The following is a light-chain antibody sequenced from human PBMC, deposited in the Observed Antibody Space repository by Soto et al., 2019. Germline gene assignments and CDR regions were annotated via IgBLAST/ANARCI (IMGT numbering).Light chain of an antibody. V-gene: IGLV2-11*01. Sequence: QSSLTQPRSVSGSPGQSVTLSCTGTSSDVGNYDYVSWYQQHPGMAPKLIIYDVIKRPSGVPDRFSGSKSGNTASLTISGLQAEDEADYYCCSYAGRYIKYVVGNGTKVTVL. CDR2: DVI. CDR3: CSYAGRYIKYV. CDR1: SSDVGNYDY. J-gene: IGLJ1*01.